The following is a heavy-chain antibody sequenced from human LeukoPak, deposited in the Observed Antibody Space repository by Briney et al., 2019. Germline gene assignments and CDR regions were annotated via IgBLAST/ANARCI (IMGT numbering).Heavy chain of an antibody. Sequence: PSGTLSLTCAVSGGSISSSNWWSWVRQPPGKGLEWIGEIYHSGSTNYNPSLKSRVTISVDKSKNQFSLKLSSVTAADTAVYYCARGKSRYCTNGVCYIVPGWFDPWGQGTLVTVSS. CDR2: IYHSGST. CDR3: ARGKSRYCTNGVCYIVPGWFDP. CDR1: GGSISSSNW. D-gene: IGHD2-8*01. J-gene: IGHJ5*02. V-gene: IGHV4-4*02.